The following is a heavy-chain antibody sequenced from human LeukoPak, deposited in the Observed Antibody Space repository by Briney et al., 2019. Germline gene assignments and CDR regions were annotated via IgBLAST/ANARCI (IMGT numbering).Heavy chain of an antibody. D-gene: IGHD1-7*01. Sequence: HPGGSLRLSCTASGFTFGDYALSWFRQAPGKGLEWVGFIGSKAYGGTTEYAASVKGRFTISRDDSKSIAYLQMNSLKTEDTAVYYCTREGRLDSGNYVSLVLPLYWGEATLV. CDR2: IGSKAYGGTT. V-gene: IGHV3-49*03. CDR1: GFTFGDYA. J-gene: IGHJ4*02. CDR3: TREGRLDSGNYVSLVLPLY.